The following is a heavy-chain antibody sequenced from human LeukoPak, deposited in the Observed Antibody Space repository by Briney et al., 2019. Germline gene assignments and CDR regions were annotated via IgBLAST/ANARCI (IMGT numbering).Heavy chain of an antibody. CDR2: ISGSGGSI. D-gene: IGHD1-14*01. CDR1: GFTFSSYA. CDR3: ARGPDSSYYFDY. Sequence: PGGSLRLSCAASGFTFSSYAMSWVRQAPGKGLEWVSAISGSGGSIYYADSVKGRFTISRDNAKNSLYLQMNSLRAEDTAVYYCARGPDSSYYFDYWGQGTLVTVSS. V-gene: IGHV3-23*01. J-gene: IGHJ4*02.